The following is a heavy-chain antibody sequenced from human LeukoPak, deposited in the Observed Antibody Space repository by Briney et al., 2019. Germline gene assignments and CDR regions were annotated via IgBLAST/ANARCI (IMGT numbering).Heavy chain of an antibody. Sequence: PGGSLRLSCAASGFTFSSYEMNWVRQAPGKGLEWVSYISSSGSTIYYADSVEGRFTISRDNAKNSLYLQMNSLRAEDTAVYYCARDGDYGDYVFDFDYWGQGTLVTVSS. D-gene: IGHD4-17*01. J-gene: IGHJ4*02. V-gene: IGHV3-48*03. CDR1: GFTFSSYE. CDR3: ARDGDYGDYVFDFDY. CDR2: ISSSGSTI.